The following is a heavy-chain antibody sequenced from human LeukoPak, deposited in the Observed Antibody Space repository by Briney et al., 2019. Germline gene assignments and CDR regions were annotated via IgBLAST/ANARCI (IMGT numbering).Heavy chain of an antibody. J-gene: IGHJ4*02. D-gene: IGHD2-2*01. CDR3: ARLYCSSTSCYFDY. Sequence: SETLSLTCTVSGGSISSSSYYWGWIRQPPGKGLEWIGCIYYSGSTYYNPSLKSRVTISVDTSKNQFSLKLSSVTAADTAVYYCARLYCSSTSCYFDYWGQGTLVTVSS. CDR1: GGSISSSSYY. V-gene: IGHV4-39*07. CDR2: IYYSGST.